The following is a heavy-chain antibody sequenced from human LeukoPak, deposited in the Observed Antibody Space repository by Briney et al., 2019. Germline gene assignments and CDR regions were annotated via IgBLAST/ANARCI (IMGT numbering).Heavy chain of an antibody. V-gene: IGHV3-7*05. Sequence: GGSLRLSCAASGVTFSSYLMRWVRQAPGKGLDGVANIKQDGSEKYYVDSVKGRFTISRDNAKSSLYLQMNSLRAEDTAVYYCARLEPSRFDSWGQGTLVTVSS. D-gene: IGHD1-14*01. CDR3: ARLEPSRFDS. CDR2: IKQDGSEK. CDR1: GVTFSSYL. J-gene: IGHJ4*02.